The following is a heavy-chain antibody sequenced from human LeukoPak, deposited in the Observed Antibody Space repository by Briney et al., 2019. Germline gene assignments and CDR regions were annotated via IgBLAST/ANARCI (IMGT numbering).Heavy chain of an antibody. CDR3: AHYCSCASCYAAFDI. D-gene: IGHD2-2*01. CDR1: GGTFSSYA. J-gene: IGHJ3*02. V-gene: IGHV1-69*01. CDR2: IIPIFGTA. Sequence: SVKVSCKASGGTFSSYAISWVRQAPGEGLEWMGGIIPIFGTANYAQKFQGRVTITANESTSTAYMELSSLRSENTAVYYCAHYCSCASCYAAFDIWGQGTMVTVCS.